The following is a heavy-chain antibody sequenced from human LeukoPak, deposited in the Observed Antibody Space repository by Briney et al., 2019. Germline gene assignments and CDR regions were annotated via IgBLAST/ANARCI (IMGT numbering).Heavy chain of an antibody. Sequence: GGSLRLSCAASGFTFSSYAMSWVRQAPGKGLEWVSAITNSGSNTYYADSVKGRFTISRDNSKNTLYLQMNSLRAEDTAVYYCASEIGSSGAFDIWGQGTMVTVSS. J-gene: IGHJ3*02. CDR3: ASEIGSSGAFDI. V-gene: IGHV3-23*05. CDR2: ITNSGSNT. CDR1: GFTFSSYA. D-gene: IGHD3-10*01.